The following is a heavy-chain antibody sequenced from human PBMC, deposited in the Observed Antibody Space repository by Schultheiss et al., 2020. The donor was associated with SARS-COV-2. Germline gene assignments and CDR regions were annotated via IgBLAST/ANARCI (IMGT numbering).Heavy chain of an antibody. D-gene: IGHD4-17*01. J-gene: IGHJ4*02. CDR3: ARDSDYGDYVIDY. V-gene: IGHV3-9*01. CDR1: GFTFDDYA. CDR2: ISWNSGSI. Sequence: SLKISCAASGFTFDDYAMHWVRQAPGKGLEWVSGISWNSGSIGYADSVKGRFTISRDNSRNTMYMQMKSVRAEDTAVYYCARDSDYGDYVIDYWGQGTLVTVSS.